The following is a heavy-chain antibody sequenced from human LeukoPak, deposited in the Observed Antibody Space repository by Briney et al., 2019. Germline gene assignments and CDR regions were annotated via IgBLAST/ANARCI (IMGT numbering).Heavy chain of an antibody. V-gene: IGHV4-34*01. CDR2: INDSGST. D-gene: IGHD3-16*01. Sequence: SETLSLTCAVYGGSFSGYYWSWIRQPPGKGLEWIGEINDSGSTKYNPSLKSRVTISIETSKNQFSLKVTSVTAADTAVYYCASWGTQTTPILRDWFDPWGQGTLVTVSS. J-gene: IGHJ5*02. CDR1: GGSFSGYY. CDR3: ASWGTQTTPILRDWFDP.